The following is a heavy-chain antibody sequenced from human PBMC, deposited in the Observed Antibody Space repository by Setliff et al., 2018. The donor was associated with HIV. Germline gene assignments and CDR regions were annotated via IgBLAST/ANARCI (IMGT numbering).Heavy chain of an antibody. V-gene: IGHV4-38-2*02. CDR2: IHQSGST. D-gene: IGHD5-18*01. CDR3: ARDLGSVYSYAQGRFDP. Sequence: PSETLSLTCTVSGYSISSGYYWGWIRQPPGKGLEWIGSIHQSGSTYYNSSLKSRVTMSVDTSKNKFSLKLSSVTAADTAVYYCARDLGSVYSYAQGRFDPWGQGTLVTVSS. J-gene: IGHJ5*02. CDR1: GYSISSGYY.